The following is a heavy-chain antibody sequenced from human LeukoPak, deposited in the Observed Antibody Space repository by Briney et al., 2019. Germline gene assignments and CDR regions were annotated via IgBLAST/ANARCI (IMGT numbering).Heavy chain of an antibody. J-gene: IGHJ4*02. CDR2: ISSNGGST. D-gene: IGHD1-26*01. CDR3: ARSVGTWELPDY. CDR1: GFTFSSYA. V-gene: IGHV3-64*01. Sequence: QLGGSLRLSCAASGFTFSSYAMHWVRQAPGKGLEYVSAISSNGGSTYYANSVKGRFTISRDNSKNTLYLQMGSLRAEDMAVYYCARSVGTWELPDYWGQGTLVTVSS.